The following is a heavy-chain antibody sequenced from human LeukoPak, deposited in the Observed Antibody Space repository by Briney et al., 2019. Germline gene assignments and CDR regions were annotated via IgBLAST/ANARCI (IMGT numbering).Heavy chain of an antibody. Sequence: SETLSLTCTVSGGFISSSSYYWGWIRQPPGKGLEWIGSIYYSGSTYYNPSLKSRVTISVDTSKNQFSLKLSSVTAADTAVYYCARRDRCSSTSCYGWFDPWGQGTLVTVSS. J-gene: IGHJ5*02. V-gene: IGHV4-39*01. D-gene: IGHD2-2*01. CDR3: ARRDRCSSTSCYGWFDP. CDR1: GGFISSSSYY. CDR2: IYYSGST.